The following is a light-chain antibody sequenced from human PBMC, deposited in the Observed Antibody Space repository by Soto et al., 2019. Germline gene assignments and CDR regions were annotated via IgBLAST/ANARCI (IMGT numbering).Light chain of an antibody. CDR1: SSNIGSNY. Sequence: QSVLTQPPSASGTPGQRVTISCSGSSSNIGSNYVYWYQQLPGTAPKLLIYRNNQRPSGVPDRFSGSKSGTSASLAISGLRFEDEADYYCAAWDGRLSVNYVFGTGTKVTVL. CDR2: RNN. CDR3: AAWDGRLSVNYV. J-gene: IGLJ1*01. V-gene: IGLV1-47*01.